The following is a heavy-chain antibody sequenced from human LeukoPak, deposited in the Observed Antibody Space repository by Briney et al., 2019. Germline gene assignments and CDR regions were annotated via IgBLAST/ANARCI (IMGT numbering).Heavy chain of an antibody. V-gene: IGHV1-2*02. Sequence: ASVKVSCKASGYTFTSYGISWVRQAPGQGLEWMGWINPNSGGTNYAQKFQGRVTMTRDTSISTAYMELSRLRSDDTAVYYCARDDGIRFLESWGQGTLVTVSS. CDR2: INPNSGGT. CDR1: GYTFTSYG. CDR3: ARDDGIRFLES. D-gene: IGHD3-3*01. J-gene: IGHJ5*02.